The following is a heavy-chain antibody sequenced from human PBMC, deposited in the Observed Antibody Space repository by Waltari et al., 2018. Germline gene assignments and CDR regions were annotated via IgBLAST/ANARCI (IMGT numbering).Heavy chain of an antibody. D-gene: IGHD3-3*01. Sequence: EVQLVESGGGLVQPGGCLRLSCAASVFTFTSSEMNWVRQAPGKGLEWVSSITRRGSTTYYAESVRGRFTSSRDNAKNSLYLQLNSLRAEDTAIYYCARAYDFWSGYENWGQGALVTVSS. CDR2: ITRRGSTT. V-gene: IGHV3-48*03. CDR1: VFTFTSSE. J-gene: IGHJ4*02. CDR3: ARAYDFWSGYEN.